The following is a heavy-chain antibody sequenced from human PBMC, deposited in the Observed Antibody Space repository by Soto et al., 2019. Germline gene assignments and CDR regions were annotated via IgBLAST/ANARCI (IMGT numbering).Heavy chain of an antibody. Sequence: QVQLVQSGAEVKKPGASVKVSCTASGYTFTHYAIHWVRHAPGQRLEWMGFINAGSGNTKYSQTCQGRLTFTKDTSASTAYMYLSRLRSEDTAIYSCASGLAADGAWGQGTLVTVSS. CDR3: ASGLAADGA. J-gene: IGHJ5*02. CDR1: GYTFTHYA. D-gene: IGHD6-13*01. V-gene: IGHV1-3*01. CDR2: INAGSGNT.